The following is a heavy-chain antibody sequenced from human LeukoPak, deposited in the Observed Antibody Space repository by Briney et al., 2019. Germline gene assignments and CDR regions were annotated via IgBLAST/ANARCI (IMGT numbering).Heavy chain of an antibody. CDR1: GFTFSSYS. D-gene: IGHD3-16*01. V-gene: IGHV3-48*01. CDR3: ARVGGENWLEL. CDR2: ISSSSSTI. Sequence: PGGSLRLSCAASGFTFSSYSMNWVRQAPGKGLEWVSYISSSSSTIYYADSVKGRFTISRDNAKNSLYLQMNSLRAEDTAVYYCARVGGENWLELWGPGTLVTVSS. J-gene: IGHJ5*02.